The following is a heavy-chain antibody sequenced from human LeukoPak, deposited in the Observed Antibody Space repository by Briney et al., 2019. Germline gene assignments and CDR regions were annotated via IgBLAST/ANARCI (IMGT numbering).Heavy chain of an antibody. J-gene: IGHJ6*03. D-gene: IGHD2-15*01. CDR3: TRDNGYCSCGSCYHYYMDV. Sequence: GGSLRVSCAASGYTFSSYGMSWVRQAPGKGLEWVSAISGSGDSTYYADSVEGRFTISRDNAKNSVYLQTNSLRAEDTAVYYCTRDNGYCSCGSCYHYYMDVWGKGTTVTVSS. CDR1: GYTFSSYG. CDR2: ISGSGDST. V-gene: IGHV3-23*01.